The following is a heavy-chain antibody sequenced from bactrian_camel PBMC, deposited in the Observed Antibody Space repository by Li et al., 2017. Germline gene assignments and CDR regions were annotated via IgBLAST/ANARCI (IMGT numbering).Heavy chain of an antibody. CDR3: ATDLLGRDNY. Sequence: QLVESGGGLVQPGGSLRLSCVASGFTFSDTDMSWVRQAPGKGLEWISVIGGSGSSSTFYADSVKGRFTISRDNAKNTLYLQMNSLKTEDTAVYYCATDLLGRDNYWGQGTQVTVS. J-gene: IGHJ4*01. CDR1: GFTFSDTD. CDR2: IGGSGSSST. D-gene: IGHD2*01. V-gene: IGHV3S40*01.